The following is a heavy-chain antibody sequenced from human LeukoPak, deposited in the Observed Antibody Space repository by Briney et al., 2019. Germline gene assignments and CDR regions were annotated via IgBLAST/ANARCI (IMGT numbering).Heavy chain of an antibody. Sequence: GGSLRLSCAASGFTFSNAWMSWVRQAPGKGLEWVGRIKSKTDGGTTDYAAPVKGRFTISRDDSKNTLYLQMNSLKTEDTAVYYCTTTITMVRGVIIGPLFDYWGQGTLVTASS. CDR3: TTTITMVRGVIIGPLFDY. CDR1: GFTFSNAW. CDR2: IKSKTDGGTT. V-gene: IGHV3-15*01. D-gene: IGHD3-10*01. J-gene: IGHJ4*02.